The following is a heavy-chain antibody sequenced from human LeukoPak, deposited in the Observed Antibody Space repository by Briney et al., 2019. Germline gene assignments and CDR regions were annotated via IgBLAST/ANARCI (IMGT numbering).Heavy chain of an antibody. V-gene: IGHV3-7*01. CDR2: IKQDASGE. Sequence: PGGSLRLSCAASGFTFSSYWMSWVRQAPGKGPEWVANIKQDASGEYYVDSVKGRFTISGDNAKNSLYLQMNSLRAEDTAVYCCARDEYGDYRYWGQGTLVTVSS. J-gene: IGHJ4*02. CDR1: GFTFSSYW. CDR3: ARDEYGDYRY. D-gene: IGHD4-17*01.